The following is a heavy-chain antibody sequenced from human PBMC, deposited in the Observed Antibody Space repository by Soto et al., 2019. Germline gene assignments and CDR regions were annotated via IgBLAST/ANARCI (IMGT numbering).Heavy chain of an antibody. V-gene: IGHV3-33*01. CDR2: IWYDGSNK. D-gene: IGHD2-15*01. CDR1: GFTFSSYG. Sequence: QVQLVESGGGVVQTGRSLRLSCAASGFTFSSYGMHWVRQAPGKGLEWVAVIWYDGSNKYYADSVKGRFTISRDNSKNTLYLQMNSLRAEDTAVYYCARDRGGPPLRYYYGMDVWGQGTTVTVSS. J-gene: IGHJ6*02. CDR3: ARDRGGPPLRYYYGMDV.